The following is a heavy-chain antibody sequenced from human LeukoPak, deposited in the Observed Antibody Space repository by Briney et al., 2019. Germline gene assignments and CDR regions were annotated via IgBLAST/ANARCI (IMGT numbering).Heavy chain of an antibody. CDR1: GYTFTSYY. CDR2: INPSGRST. J-gene: IGHJ1*01. V-gene: IGHV1-46*01. D-gene: IGHD3-10*01. CDR3: AREGVTMVRGVIITIVPSFQH. Sequence: ASVKVYCKASGYTFTSYYMHWVRQAPGQGLEWMGIINPSGRSTSYAQKFQGRVTMTRDTSTSTVYMELSSLRSEDTAVYYCAREGVTMVRGVIITIVPSFQHRGQGTLVTVSS.